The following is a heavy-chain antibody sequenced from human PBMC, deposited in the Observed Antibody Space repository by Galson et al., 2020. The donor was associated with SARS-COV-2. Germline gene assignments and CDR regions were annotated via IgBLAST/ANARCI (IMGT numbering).Heavy chain of an antibody. D-gene: IGHD5-12*01. Sequence: GGSLRLSCEASGFTFNTFGLPWVRKAPGKGLEWVAVIWYDGSYKYYADSVEGRLTITRGNSNNTLYREMNSLRAEDTAVYYCARGLYDSEYWGQGTLVTVSS. CDR2: IWYDGSYK. V-gene: IGHV3-33*01. J-gene: IGHJ4*02. CDR1: GFTFNTFG. CDR3: ARGLYDSEY.